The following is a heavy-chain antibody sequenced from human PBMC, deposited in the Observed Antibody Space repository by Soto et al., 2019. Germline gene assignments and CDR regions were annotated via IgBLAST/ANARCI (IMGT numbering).Heavy chain of an antibody. CDR1: GFTSSSYA. CDR3: AKGAKNEYYFYGMDV. D-gene: IGHD1-1*01. J-gene: IGHJ6*02. CDR2: ISGSGGNT. Sequence: GVTLRLSCSASGFTSSSYALSWVRQAPGKGLEWVSGISGSGGNTYYADSVKGRFTISRDNPKNMMYLHMNSLRAEDTAAYYCAKGAKNEYYFYGMDVWGQGTMVTVSS. V-gene: IGHV3-23*01.